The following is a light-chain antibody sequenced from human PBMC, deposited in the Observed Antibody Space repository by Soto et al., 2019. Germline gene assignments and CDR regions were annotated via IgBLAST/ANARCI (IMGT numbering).Light chain of an antibody. CDR1: QRIKSRY. J-gene: IGKJ2*01. CDR3: QQYGGALPYT. Sequence: EIVLTQSPGTLSLSPGERATLSCRASQRIKSRYLDWYQQTPGQAPRLLVYGSSNRATGIPDRFTGSGSGTDFTLTISGLEPEDFAVYYCQQYGGALPYTFGQGTKLEIK. V-gene: IGKV3-20*01. CDR2: GSS.